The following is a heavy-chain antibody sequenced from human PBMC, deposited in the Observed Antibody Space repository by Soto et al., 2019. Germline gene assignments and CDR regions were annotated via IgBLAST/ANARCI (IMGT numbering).Heavy chain of an antibody. J-gene: IGHJ4*02. CDR2: TYYSGRT. Sequence: PSESLSLACRVSGSTITNDGYYWNWIRQHPGKGLEWLGSTYYSGRTNYNPSLKSRISISVDTSKKQFSLKLSSVTAADTAVYFCARHYSRVAVPFDYWGQGTLVTVSS. D-gene: IGHD3-22*01. CDR1: GSTITNDGYY. CDR3: ARHYSRVAVPFDY. V-gene: IGHV4-31*03.